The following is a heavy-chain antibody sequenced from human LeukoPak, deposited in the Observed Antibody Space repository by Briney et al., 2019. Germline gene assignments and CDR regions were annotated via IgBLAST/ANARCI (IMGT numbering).Heavy chain of an antibody. CDR3: ARLLEDGYNYYFDY. CDR1: GGSISSDDYY. CDR2: IYYSGST. V-gene: IGHV4-61*08. D-gene: IGHD5-12*01. Sequence: SETLSLTCTVSGGSISSDDYYWSWMRQPPGKGLEWIGYIYYSGSTNYDPSLKSRVTISVDTSKNQFSLKLSSVTAADTAVYYCARLLEDGYNYYFDYWGQGTLVTVSS. J-gene: IGHJ4*02.